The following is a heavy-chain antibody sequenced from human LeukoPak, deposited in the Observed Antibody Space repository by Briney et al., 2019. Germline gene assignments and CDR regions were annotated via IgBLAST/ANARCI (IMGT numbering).Heavy chain of an antibody. D-gene: IGHD6-19*01. V-gene: IGHV1-8*03. J-gene: IGHJ5*02. CDR3: ARMTVSGRDNWFDP. CDR2: LNPNSGNT. CDR1: GYTFTGYY. Sequence: GASVKVSCKASGYTFTGYYMHWVRQAPGQGLEWMGWLNPNSGNTGYAQKFQGRVTISRNTSINTAYMELSSLRSEDTAVYYCARMTVSGRDNWFDPWGQGTLVTVSS.